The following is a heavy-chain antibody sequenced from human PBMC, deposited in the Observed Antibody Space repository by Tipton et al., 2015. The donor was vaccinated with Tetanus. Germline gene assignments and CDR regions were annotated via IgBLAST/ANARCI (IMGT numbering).Heavy chain of an antibody. J-gene: IGHJ4*01. D-gene: IGHD2/OR15-2a*01. CDR2: IYTSGST. V-gene: IGHV4-4*07. Sequence: TLSLTCTVSGSSISSYYWSWIRHPAGKGLGWIGRIYTSGSTNYNPSIKSRVTMSVDTSKNQSSLKLRSVTAADTAVYYCARLTTTFNTLDLWGQGSLVAV. CDR3: ARLTTTFNTLDL. CDR1: GSSISSYY.